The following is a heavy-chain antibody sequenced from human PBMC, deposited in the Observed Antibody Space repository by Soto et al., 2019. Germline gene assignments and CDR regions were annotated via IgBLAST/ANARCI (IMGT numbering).Heavy chain of an antibody. J-gene: IGHJ4*02. V-gene: IGHV4-31*03. CDR3: SRGILV. D-gene: IGHD5-18*01. CDR1: GGSINSGGYC. CDR2: ISYGGST. Sequence: QVQLQESGPGLVKPSQTLSLTCTVSGGSINSGGYCWSWIRQHPGKGLDWIGCISYGGSTSYKPSLKSRVTISVYTSKNQFSLKLTSVTAADTAVYYCSRGILVWGQGALITVSS.